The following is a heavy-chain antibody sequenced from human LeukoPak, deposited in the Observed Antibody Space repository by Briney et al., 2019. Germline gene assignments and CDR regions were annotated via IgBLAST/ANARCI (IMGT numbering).Heavy chain of an antibody. CDR2: IKQDGSEK. CDR1: GFTFSSYW. J-gene: IGHJ4*02. V-gene: IGHV3-7*03. D-gene: IGHD5-24*01. Sequence: GGSLRLSCAASGFTFSSYWMNWVRQAPGKGLDWVANIKQDGSEKYYVDSVKGRFTISRDNAKNSLYLQMNSLRAEDTAVYYCARARDGYNYYPFDYWGQGTLVTVSS. CDR3: ARARDGYNYYPFDY.